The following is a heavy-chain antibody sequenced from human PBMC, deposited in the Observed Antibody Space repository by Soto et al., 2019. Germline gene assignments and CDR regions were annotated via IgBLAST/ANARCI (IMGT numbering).Heavy chain of an antibody. Sequence: QVQLQQWGAGLLKPSETLSLTCAVYGGFVSSGSYYWSWIRQPPGKGLEWIGEMSHSGGTHFNPSSKSRVTISVDTSKNQFSLKMSSGTAADTALYYCARVERGTATTVVDAFDIWGPGTMVTVSS. D-gene: IGHD1-1*01. CDR2: MSHSGGT. CDR3: ARVERGTATTVVDAFDI. CDR1: GGFVSSGSYY. J-gene: IGHJ3*02. V-gene: IGHV4-34*01.